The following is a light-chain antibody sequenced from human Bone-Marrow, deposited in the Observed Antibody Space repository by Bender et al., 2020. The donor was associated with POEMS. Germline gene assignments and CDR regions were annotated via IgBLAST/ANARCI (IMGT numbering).Light chain of an antibody. J-gene: IGLJ1*01. CDR2: DVT. CDR3: CSYAGNYIYV. CDR1: SSDVGGYNY. Sequence: QSALTQPASVSGSPGQSITISCTGTSSDVGGYNYVSWYQQHPGKAPKLMIYDVTTRPSGVPDRFSGSKSGNTASLTISGLQAEDEADYYCCSYAGNYIYVFGTGTKVTVL. V-gene: IGLV2-11*01.